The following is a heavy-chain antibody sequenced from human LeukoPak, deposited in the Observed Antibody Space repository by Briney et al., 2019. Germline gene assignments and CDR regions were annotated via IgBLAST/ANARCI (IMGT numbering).Heavy chain of an antibody. J-gene: IGHJ4*01. CDR2: IIPIFGIA. Sequence: SVKVSCKASGGTFSSYAISWVRQAPGQGLEWMGRIIPIFGIANYAQKFQGRVTITADKSTSTAYMELSSLRSEDTAVYYCAREGHGGNSYPFCHWGQGTLVTGSS. CDR3: AREGHGGNSYPFCH. V-gene: IGHV1-69*04. D-gene: IGHD4-23*01. CDR1: GGTFSSYA.